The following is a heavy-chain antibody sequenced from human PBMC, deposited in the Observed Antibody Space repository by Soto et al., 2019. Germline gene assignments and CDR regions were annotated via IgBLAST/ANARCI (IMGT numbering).Heavy chain of an antibody. CDR2: IWFDGSKK. CDR3: SRDGQQLAPYTLDF. D-gene: IGHD6-13*01. Sequence: QVQLVESGGGVVQPGRSLRLSCATSGFNFRNHAMHWVRQAPGKGLEWLVQIWFDGSKKNYADSVKGRFTISRDNSKNIFYVQMDDLRAEDTAVYYCSRDGQQLAPYTLDFWGRGTTVTVSS. J-gene: IGHJ6*02. V-gene: IGHV3-33*01. CDR1: GFNFRNHA.